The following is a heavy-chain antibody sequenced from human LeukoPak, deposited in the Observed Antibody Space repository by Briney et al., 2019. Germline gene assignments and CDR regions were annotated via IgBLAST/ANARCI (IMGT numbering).Heavy chain of an antibody. V-gene: IGHV1-8*02. D-gene: IGHD6-19*01. CDR2: MNPNSGNT. CDR3: ARAHRGWYPCFDY. CDR1: GYTFTSYA. Sequence: ASVKVSCKASGYTFTSYAMNWVRQATGQGLEWMGWMNPNSGNTGYAQKLQGRVTMTTDTSTSTTYMELRSLRSDDTAAYYCARAHRGWYPCFDYWGQGTLVTVSS. J-gene: IGHJ4*02.